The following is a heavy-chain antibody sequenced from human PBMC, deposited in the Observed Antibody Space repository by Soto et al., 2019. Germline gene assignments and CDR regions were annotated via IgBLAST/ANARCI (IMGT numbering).Heavy chain of an antibody. Sequence: GGSLRLSCAASGFTFSSYGMHWVRQAPGKGLEWVAVISYDGSNKYYADSVKGRFTISRDNFKNTLYLQMNSLRAEDTAVYYCAKTKHYYDTSGTFYWGQGTRVTVPS. V-gene: IGHV3-30*18. J-gene: IGHJ1*01. CDR2: ISYDGSNK. CDR1: GFTFSSYG. CDR3: AKTKHYYDTSGTFY. D-gene: IGHD3-22*01.